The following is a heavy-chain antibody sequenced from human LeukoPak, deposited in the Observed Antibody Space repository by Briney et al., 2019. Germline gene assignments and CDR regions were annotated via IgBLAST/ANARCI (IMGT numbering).Heavy chain of an antibody. V-gene: IGHV3-64D*09. D-gene: IGHD3-10*01. CDR3: VKGRGGYGSGSYYDY. CDR1: GFTFSSYA. Sequence: GSLRLSCSASGFTFSSYAMHWVRQAPGKGLEYVSAISNNGGSTFYADSVKGRFTISRDNSKNTLYLQMSSLRAEDTAVYYCVKGRGGYGSGSYYDYWGQGTLVTVSS. CDR2: ISNNGGST. J-gene: IGHJ4*02.